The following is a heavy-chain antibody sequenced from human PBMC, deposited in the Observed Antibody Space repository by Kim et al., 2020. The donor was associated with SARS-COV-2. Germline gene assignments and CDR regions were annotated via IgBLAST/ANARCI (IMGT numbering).Heavy chain of an antibody. CDR3: ARMPLRLDIVATISPYYFDY. Sequence: ASVKVSCKASGYTFTSYGISWVRQAPGQGLEWMGWISAYNGNTNYAQKLQGRVTMTTDTSTSTAYMELRSLRSDDTAVYYCARMPLRLDIVATISPYYFDYGGQGTLVTVSS. V-gene: IGHV1-18*01. CDR1: GYTFTSYG. J-gene: IGHJ4*02. D-gene: IGHD5-12*01. CDR2: ISAYNGNT.